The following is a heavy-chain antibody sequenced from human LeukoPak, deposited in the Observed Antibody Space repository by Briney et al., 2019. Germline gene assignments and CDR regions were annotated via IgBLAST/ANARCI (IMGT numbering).Heavy chain of an antibody. J-gene: IGHJ4*02. CDR1: GGSISSGSYY. CDR2: IYTSGNT. D-gene: IGHD3-9*01. V-gene: IGHV4-61*02. Sequence: PPETLSLTCTVSGGSISSGSYYWSWIRQPAGKGLEWIGRIYTSGNTEYNPSLKSRVTISVDTSKNQFSLKVSSVTAADTAVYYCARESGGGTKLRYFDWPQGLAYWGQGTLVTVSS. CDR3: ARESGGGTKLRYFDWPQGLAY.